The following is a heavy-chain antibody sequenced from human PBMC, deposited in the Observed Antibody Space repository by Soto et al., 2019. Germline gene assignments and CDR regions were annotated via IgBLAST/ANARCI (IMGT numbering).Heavy chain of an antibody. J-gene: IGHJ6*01. CDR2: IIPIFGTA. D-gene: IGHD6-13*01. Sequence: QVQLVQSGAEVKKPGSSVNVSCKASGGTFSSYAISWVRQAPGQGLEWMGGIIPIFGTANYAEKFQGRVTITADESTSTAYMELRSMRAEDTAVYYCARANESSSLFIFVYYGMDVWGQGPPVTGSS. CDR1: GGTFSSYA. CDR3: ARANESSSLFIFVYYGMDV. V-gene: IGHV1-69*01.